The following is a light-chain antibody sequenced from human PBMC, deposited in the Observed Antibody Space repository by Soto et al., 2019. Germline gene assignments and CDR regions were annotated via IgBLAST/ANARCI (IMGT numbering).Light chain of an antibody. CDR3: SSYTSRSLYV. Sequence: QSALTQPASVSGSPGQSITISCTGTSSDVGGYNYVSWYQQHPGKAPKLMIYDVSNRPSGVSNRFSGSKSGNTASLTISGLQSEDEADYYCSSYTSRSLYVFGTGTKLTAL. CDR1: SSDVGGYNY. V-gene: IGLV2-14*01. CDR2: DVS. J-gene: IGLJ1*01.